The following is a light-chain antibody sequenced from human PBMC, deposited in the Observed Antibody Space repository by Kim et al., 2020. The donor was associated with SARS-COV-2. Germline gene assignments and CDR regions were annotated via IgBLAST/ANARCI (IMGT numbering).Light chain of an antibody. CDR2: RNN. J-gene: IGLJ3*02. V-gene: IGLV1-47*01. CDR3: AAWDDSLSAQV. CDR1: SSNIGSNY. Sequence: QSVLTQPPSASGTPGQSVTISCSGSSSNIGSNYVYWYQQLPGTAPKLLIYRNNQRPSGVPDRFSGSKSGTSASLAISGLRSEDDADYYCAAWDDSLSAQVFGGWTQLTDL.